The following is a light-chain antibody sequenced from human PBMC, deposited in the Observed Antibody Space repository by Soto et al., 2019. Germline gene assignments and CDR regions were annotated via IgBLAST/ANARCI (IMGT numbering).Light chain of an antibody. Sequence: DIVMTQSPDSLAVSLGERATINCKSSQSVLGSSNNINYLAWYQQKPGQPPKLLIYWASTRESGVPDRFSGNGSATDFTLTISSLQAEDVAVYYCQQYYGLQTFGQGTKVEIK. CDR1: QSVLGSSNNINY. CDR3: QQYYGLQT. V-gene: IGKV4-1*01. CDR2: WAS. J-gene: IGKJ1*01.